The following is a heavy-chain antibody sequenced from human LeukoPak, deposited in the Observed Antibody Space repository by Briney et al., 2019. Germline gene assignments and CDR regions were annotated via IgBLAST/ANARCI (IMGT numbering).Heavy chain of an antibody. J-gene: IGHJ3*02. D-gene: IGHD2-21*01. CDR2: INPISGGT. CDR1: GGTFSSYA. Sequence: ASVKVSCKASGGTFSSYAISWVRQAPGQGLEWMGRINPISGGTNFAQKFQGRVTMSRDTSISTVYMELSGLRSDDTAVYYCARDAAISDAFDIWGQGTLVTVSS. V-gene: IGHV1-2*06. CDR3: ARDAAISDAFDI.